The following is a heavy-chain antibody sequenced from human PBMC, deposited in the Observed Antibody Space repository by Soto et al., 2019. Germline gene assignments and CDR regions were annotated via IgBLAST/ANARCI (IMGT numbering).Heavy chain of an antibody. D-gene: IGHD6-19*01. J-gene: IGHJ4*02. Sequence: QVQLQESGPGLVKPSETLSLSCTVSGGSVSSASNYWSWIRQPPGKGLEWIGYIYYSGSTNYNPSLKSRVNISVDTSKNQFSLKLSSVITADTAVYYCARAYSSGWYYFDYWGQGTLVTVSS. CDR3: ARAYSSGWYYFDY. CDR2: IYYSGST. CDR1: GGSVSSASNY. V-gene: IGHV4-61*01.